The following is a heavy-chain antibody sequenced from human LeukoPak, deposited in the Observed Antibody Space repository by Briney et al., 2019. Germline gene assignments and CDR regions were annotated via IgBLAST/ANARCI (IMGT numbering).Heavy chain of an antibody. CDR1: GFTFSSYA. CDR2: ISYDGSNK. D-gene: IGHD2-8*02. CDR3: AKSGPGGWYFDL. Sequence: GRSLRLSCAASGFTFSSYAMHWVRQAPGKGLEWVAVISYDGSNKYYADSVKGRFTISRDNSKSTLYLQMNSLRAEDTAVYYCAKSGPGGWYFDLWGRGTLVTVSS. V-gene: IGHV3-30*18. J-gene: IGHJ2*01.